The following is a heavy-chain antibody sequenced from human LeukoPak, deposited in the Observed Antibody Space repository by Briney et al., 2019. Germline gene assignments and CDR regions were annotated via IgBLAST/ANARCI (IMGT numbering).Heavy chain of an antibody. V-gene: IGHV3-23*01. Sequence: HPGGSLRLSCAGSGFPFSSDAMNWVRQAPGKGLEWVSAISGSGGSTYYADSVKGRFTISRDNSKNTLYLQMNSLRAEDTAVYYCAKDGFQGYFDYWGQGTLVTVSS. J-gene: IGHJ4*02. D-gene: IGHD3-3*01. CDR2: ISGSGGST. CDR1: GFPFSSDA. CDR3: AKDGFQGYFDY.